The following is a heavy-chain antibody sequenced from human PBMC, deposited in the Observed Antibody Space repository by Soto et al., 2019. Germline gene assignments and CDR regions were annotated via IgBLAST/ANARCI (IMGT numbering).Heavy chain of an antibody. CDR2: IIPILGIA. D-gene: IGHD3-3*01. V-gene: IGHV1-69*02. J-gene: IGHJ5*02. Sequence: GASVKVSCKASGGTFSSYTISWVRQAPGQGLEWMGRIIPILGIANYAQKFQGRVTITADKSTSTAYMELSSLRSEDTAVYYCARGGSDFWSGYNDNWFDPWGQGTLVTVSS. CDR3: ARGGSDFWSGYNDNWFDP. CDR1: GGTFSSYT.